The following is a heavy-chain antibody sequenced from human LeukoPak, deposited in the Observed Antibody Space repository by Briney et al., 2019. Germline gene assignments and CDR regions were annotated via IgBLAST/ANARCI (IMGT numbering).Heavy chain of an antibody. Sequence: ASVTVSCKASGGTFSSYAISWVRQAPGQGLEWMGRIIPILGIANYAQKFQGRVTITADKSTSTAYMELSSLRSEDTAVYYCASTYYGSDPEVLKFYGMDVWGQGTTVTVSS. CDR3: ASTYYGSDPEVLKFYGMDV. CDR2: IIPILGIA. D-gene: IGHD3-10*01. J-gene: IGHJ6*02. V-gene: IGHV1-69*10. CDR1: GGTFSSYA.